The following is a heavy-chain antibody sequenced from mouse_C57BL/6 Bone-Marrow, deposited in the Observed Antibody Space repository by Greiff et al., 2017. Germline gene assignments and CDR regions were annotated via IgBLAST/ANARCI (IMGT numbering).Heavy chain of an antibody. V-gene: IGHV5-17*01. CDR3: AKPGDYDYDAMEY. CDR1: GFTFSDYG. CDR2: ISSGSSTI. D-gene: IGHD1-1*02. J-gene: IGHJ4*01. Sequence: EVKLVESGGGLVKPGGSLKLSCAASGFTFSDYGMHWVRQAPEKGLEWVAYISSGSSTIYYADTVKGRFTISRDNAKNTLFLQMTSLRSEDTAMYYCAKPGDYDYDAMEYWGQGTSVTVSS.